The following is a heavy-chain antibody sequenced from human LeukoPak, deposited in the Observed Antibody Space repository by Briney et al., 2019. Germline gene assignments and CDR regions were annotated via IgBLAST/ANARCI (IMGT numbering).Heavy chain of an antibody. J-gene: IGHJ5*01. CDR1: GFTFSNYW. V-gene: IGHV3-7*03. D-gene: IGHD3-10*01. CDR2: IKYDGSEK. CDR3: AREPVRKRWFDS. Sequence: GVSLRLSCTASGFTFSNYWMSWVRQAPGKGLEWVANIKYDGSEKYYVDSVKGRLTISRDNAKNSLYLQMNSLRAEDMAVYYCAREPVRKRWFDSWGQGTLVTVSS.